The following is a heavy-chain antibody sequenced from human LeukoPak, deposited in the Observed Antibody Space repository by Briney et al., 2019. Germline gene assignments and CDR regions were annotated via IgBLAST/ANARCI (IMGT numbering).Heavy chain of an antibody. Sequence: SVKVSCKASGGTFSSYAISWVRQAPGQGLEWMGGIIPIFGTANYAQKFQGRVTITADESTSTAYMELSSLRSGDTAVYYCARDRGIVGAHDAFDIWGQGTMVTVSS. CDR1: GGTFSSYA. D-gene: IGHD1-26*01. V-gene: IGHV1-69*01. CDR3: ARDRGIVGAHDAFDI. CDR2: IIPIFGTA. J-gene: IGHJ3*02.